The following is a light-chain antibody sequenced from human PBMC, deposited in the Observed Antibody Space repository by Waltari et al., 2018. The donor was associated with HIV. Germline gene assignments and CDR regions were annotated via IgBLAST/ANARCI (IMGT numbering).Light chain of an antibody. Sequence: DIVMTQTPLSLPVTPGEPASISCKSRLSLMQSNGYNFLDWYVQKPGQSPQLLISLASNRASGVPDRFSGSGSGTNFTLRISRVEAEDVGLYYCMQVLQTPHTFGPGTNVDIK. V-gene: IGKV2-28*01. CDR2: LAS. CDR3: MQVLQTPHT. J-gene: IGKJ3*01. CDR1: LSLMQSNGYNF.